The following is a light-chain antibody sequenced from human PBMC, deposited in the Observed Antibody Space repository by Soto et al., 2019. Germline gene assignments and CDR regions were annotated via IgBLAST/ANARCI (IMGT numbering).Light chain of an antibody. CDR1: SSDVGDYNY. V-gene: IGLV2-14*01. Sequence: QSALTQPASVSGSPGQSITISCTGTSSDVGDYNYVSWYQQHPGKAPKLMIYEVSNRPSGVSHRFSGSKSGNTASLTISGLQAEDEADYYCSSYTSSSTVVFGGGTKVTV. CDR3: SSYTSSSTVV. J-gene: IGLJ2*01. CDR2: EVS.